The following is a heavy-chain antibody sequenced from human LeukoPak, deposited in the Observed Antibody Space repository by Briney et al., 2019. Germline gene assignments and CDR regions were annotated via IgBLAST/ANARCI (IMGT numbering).Heavy chain of an antibody. CDR1: GYTFTGYY. CDR2: INSYSGGT. D-gene: IGHD6-13*01. V-gene: IGHV1-2*02. J-gene: IGHJ4*02. Sequence: ASVKVSCKASGYTFTGYYVHWVRQAPGQGLEWMGWINSYSGGTNYAQKFQDRVTMTRDTSISTTYMELSRLRSDDTAEYYCAREAAVGPSVFDYWGQGTLVTVSS. CDR3: AREAAVGPSVFDY.